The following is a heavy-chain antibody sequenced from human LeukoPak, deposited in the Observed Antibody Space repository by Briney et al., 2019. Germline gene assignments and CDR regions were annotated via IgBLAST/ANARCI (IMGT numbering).Heavy chain of an antibody. CDR1: GFIFSSYG. CDR2: IRYDGSNK. D-gene: IGHD3-22*01. CDR3: AKLLYYYDSSQPY. J-gene: IGHJ4*02. V-gene: IGHV3-30*02. Sequence: GGSLRLSCAASGFIFSSYGMHWVRQAPGKGLEWVAFIRYDGSNKYYADSVKGRFTISRDNSKNTLYLQMNSLRAEDTAVYYCAKLLYYYDSSQPYWGQGTLVTVSS.